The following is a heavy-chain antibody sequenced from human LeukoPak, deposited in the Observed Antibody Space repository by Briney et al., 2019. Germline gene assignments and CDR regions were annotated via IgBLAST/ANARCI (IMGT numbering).Heavy chain of an antibody. CDR1: GYTFTSYD. D-gene: IGHD1-26*01. Sequence: ASVKVSCKASGYTFTSYDINWVRQATGQGLELMGWMNPNSGNTGYAQKFQGRVTITRSTSISTAYMELSSLRSEDTAVYYCARGRPGIVGAGESFHYMDVWGKGTTVTVSS. J-gene: IGHJ6*03. CDR2: MNPNSGNT. V-gene: IGHV1-8*03. CDR3: ARGRPGIVGAGESFHYMDV.